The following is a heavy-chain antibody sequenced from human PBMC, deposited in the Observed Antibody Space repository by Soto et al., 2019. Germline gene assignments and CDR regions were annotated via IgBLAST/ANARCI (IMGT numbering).Heavy chain of an antibody. CDR3: AILGSGRLFDY. V-gene: IGHV1-46*01. CDR2: ITPGCGST. Sequence: QVQLLQSGAEVKKPGASVTLSCETSGYTFTSYYIHWVRQAPGHGLEWMGVITPGCGSTSYSQNFRDRVTMTSDTSTSSVYMELKSLRSNDTAVYYCAILGSGRLFDYWGQGTLVTVSS. J-gene: IGHJ4*02. D-gene: IGHD3-16*01. CDR1: GYTFTSYY.